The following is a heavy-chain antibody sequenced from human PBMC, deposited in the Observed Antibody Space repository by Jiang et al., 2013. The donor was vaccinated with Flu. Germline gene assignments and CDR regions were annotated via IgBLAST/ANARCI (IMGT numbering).Heavy chain of an antibody. CDR2: ISWNSGSI. J-gene: IGHJ2*01. CDR1: GFTFDDYA. CDR3: AKDINRRPLRLGELSLTWYFDL. Sequence: GGGLVQPGRSLRLSCAASGFTFDDYAMHWVRQAPGKGLEWVSGISWNSGSIGYADSVKGRFTISRDNAKNSLYLQMNSLRAEDTALYYCAKDINRRPLRLGELSLTWYFDLWGRGTLVTVSS. V-gene: IGHV3-9*01. D-gene: IGHD3-16*02.